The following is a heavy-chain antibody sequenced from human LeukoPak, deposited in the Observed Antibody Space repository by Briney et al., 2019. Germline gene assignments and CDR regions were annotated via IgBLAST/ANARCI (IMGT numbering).Heavy chain of an antibody. Sequence: ASVKVSCKASGGTFSSCAISWVRQAPGQGLEWMGGIIPIFGTANYAQKFQGRVTITADESTSTAYMELSSLRSEDTAVYYCARGRGSGSYYMANYYYYYGMDVWGKGTTVTVSS. D-gene: IGHD3-10*01. J-gene: IGHJ6*04. CDR3: ARGRGSGSYYMANYYYYYGMDV. V-gene: IGHV1-69*13. CDR2: IIPIFGTA. CDR1: GGTFSSCA.